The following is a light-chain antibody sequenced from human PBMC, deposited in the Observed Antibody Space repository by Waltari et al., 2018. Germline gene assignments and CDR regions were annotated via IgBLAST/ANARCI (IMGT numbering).Light chain of an antibody. CDR3: GTWDSSLAVWM. J-gene: IGLJ3*02. Sequence: QSLLTQPPSLSAAPGQRVTIYCSGTSPNIGGNDVFWYQQFPGKAPRRLIYEDNRRPAGIPDRFYGAKSATSASLAISRLQTGDEADYYGGTWDSSLAVWMFGGGTRLTVL. CDR1: SPNIGGND. CDR2: EDN. V-gene: IGLV1-51*02.